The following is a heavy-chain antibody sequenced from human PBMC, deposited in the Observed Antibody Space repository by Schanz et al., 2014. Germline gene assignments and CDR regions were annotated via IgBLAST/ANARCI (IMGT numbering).Heavy chain of an antibody. CDR2: TSTDGTKT. Sequence: QVQLFSSVLGVVQPGTSLRLSCAASGFTFRGHAMHWVRQAPGQGLEKVAVTSTDGTKTYYAASVRGRFTISRDNSKNTVYLQMNSLRSEDTAVYYCTRDRGALINHNDALDLWGQGTMVSVSS. J-gene: IGHJ3*01. V-gene: IGHV3-30*04. D-gene: IGHD3-16*01. CDR1: GFTFRGHA. CDR3: TRDRGALINHNDALDL.